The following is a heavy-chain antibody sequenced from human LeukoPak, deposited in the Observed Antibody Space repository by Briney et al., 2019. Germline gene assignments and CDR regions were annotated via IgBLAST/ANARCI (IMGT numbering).Heavy chain of an antibody. V-gene: IGHV3-15*01. CDR2: IKSKTDGGTT. Sequence: GGSLRLSCAASGFTFRSYGMHWVRQAPGKGLEWVGRIKSKTDGGTTDYAAPVKGRFTISRDDSKNTLYLQMNSLKTEDTAVYYCTIGYCSGGSCYGYYFDYWGQGTLVTVSS. J-gene: IGHJ4*02. CDR3: TIGYCSGGSCYGYYFDY. D-gene: IGHD2-15*01. CDR1: GFTFRSYG.